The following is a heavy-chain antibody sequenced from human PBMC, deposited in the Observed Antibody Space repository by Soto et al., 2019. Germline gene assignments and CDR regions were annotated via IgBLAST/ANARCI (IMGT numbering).Heavy chain of an antibody. CDR1: GCTFTSYA. Sequence: GASVKVSCKASGCTFTSYAMHWVRQAPGQRLEWMGWINAGNGNTKYSQKFQGRVTITRDTSASTAYMELSSLRSEDTAVYYCARFIAVAGTSYYYYGMDVWGQGTTVTVSS. CDR2: INAGNGNT. J-gene: IGHJ6*02. V-gene: IGHV1-3*01. CDR3: ARFIAVAGTSYYYYGMDV. D-gene: IGHD6-19*01.